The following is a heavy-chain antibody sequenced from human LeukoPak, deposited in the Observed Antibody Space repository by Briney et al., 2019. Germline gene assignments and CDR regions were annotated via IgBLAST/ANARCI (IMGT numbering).Heavy chain of an antibody. J-gene: IGHJ6*03. V-gene: IGHV4-34*01. CDR3: ARDQGNCCGSYFYYYYYMDV. D-gene: IGHD1-26*01. CDR1: GGSFSGYY. Sequence: SETLSLTCAVYGGSFSGYYWSWIRQPPGEGLEWIGEINHSGSTNYNPSLKSRVTISVDTSKNQFSLKLSSVTAADTAVYYCARDQGNCCGSYFYYYYYMDVWGKGTTVTVSS. CDR2: INHSGST.